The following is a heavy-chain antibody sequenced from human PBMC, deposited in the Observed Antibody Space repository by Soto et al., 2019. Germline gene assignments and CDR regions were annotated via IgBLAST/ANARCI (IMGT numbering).Heavy chain of an antibody. D-gene: IGHD4-4*01. CDR2: INAGNGNT. CDR1: GYTFTSYA. V-gene: IGHV1-3*01. Sequence: GASVKVSCKASGYTFTSYAMRWVRQAPGQRLEWMGWINAGNGNTKYSQKFQGRVTITRDTSASTAYMELSSLRSEDTAVYYCASSYSNYALIDYYYYGMDVWGQGTTVTVSS. CDR3: ASSYSNYALIDYYYYGMDV. J-gene: IGHJ6*02.